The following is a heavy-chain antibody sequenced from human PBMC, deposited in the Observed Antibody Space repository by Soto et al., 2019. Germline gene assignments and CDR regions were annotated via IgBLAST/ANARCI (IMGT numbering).Heavy chain of an antibody. Sequence: QLQLQESGPGLVKPSETLSLTCTVSVGSISSSSYYWGWIRQPPGKGLEWMGSIYYSGRTYYNPSLKSRVTISVNRSKNQFSLKLSSVTAADTAVYYCASLSYYDFCSGPTGDYWGQGTQVTVSS. J-gene: IGHJ4*02. V-gene: IGHV4-39*01. CDR3: ASLSYYDFCSGPTGDY. D-gene: IGHD3-3*01. CDR2: IYYSGRT. CDR1: VGSISSSSYY.